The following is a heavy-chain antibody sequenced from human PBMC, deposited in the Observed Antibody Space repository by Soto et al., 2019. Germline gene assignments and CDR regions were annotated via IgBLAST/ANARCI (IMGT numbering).Heavy chain of an antibody. CDR2: ISGSGGST. Sequence: EVQLLESGGGLVQPGGSLRLSCAASGFTFSSYAMSWVRQAPGKGLEWVSAISGSGGSTYYADSVKGRFTISRDNSKNTLYLQMNSLRAEDTAVYYCAKGRIYGGKTPRSYGMDVWGQGTTVTVSS. CDR1: GFTFSSYA. CDR3: AKGRIYGGKTPRSYGMDV. D-gene: IGHD4-17*01. J-gene: IGHJ6*02. V-gene: IGHV3-23*01.